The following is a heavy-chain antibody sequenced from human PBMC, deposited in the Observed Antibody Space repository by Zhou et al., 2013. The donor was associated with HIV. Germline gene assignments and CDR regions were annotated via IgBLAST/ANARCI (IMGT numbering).Heavy chain of an antibody. CDR3: ARDLGEFGLFWFDP. CDR2: IHHSGAT. J-gene: IGHJ5*02. CDR1: GHSINSGYY. D-gene: IGHD3-16*01. Sequence: QVQLRESGPGLVKPSETLSLTCAVSGHSINSGYYWGWIRQPPGKGLEWIATIHHSGATYYSPSLKSRVTISIDTSKNQFSLKLSSVTAADTAIYYCARDLGEFGLFWFDPWGQGTLVTVSS. V-gene: IGHV4-38-2*02.